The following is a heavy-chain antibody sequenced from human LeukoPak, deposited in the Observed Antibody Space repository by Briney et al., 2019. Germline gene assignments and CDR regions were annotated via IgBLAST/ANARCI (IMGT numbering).Heavy chain of an antibody. CDR1: GSSFSGHW. D-gene: IGHD6-6*01. CDR2: ISPTGSTT. J-gene: IGHJ4*02. CDR3: ARGPNSNWSGLDF. V-gene: IGHV3-74*01. Sequence: GGSLRLSCTASGSSFSGHWMHWARQLPGKGLVWVSRISPTGSTTSYADSVKGRFTVSRDNAKNTLYLQVNNLRAEDTAVYYCARGPNSNWSGLDFWGQGTLLTVSS.